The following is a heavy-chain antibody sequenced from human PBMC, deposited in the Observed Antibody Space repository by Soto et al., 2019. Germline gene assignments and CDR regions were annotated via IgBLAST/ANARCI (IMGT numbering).Heavy chain of an antibody. J-gene: IGHJ4*02. D-gene: IGHD3-22*01. CDR2: IYHSGSA. Sequence: TLSLTCTVSGGSTSSGGHYWNWIRQHPGKGLEWIGYIYHSGSAYYNPSLKSRVTISVDTSKNQFSLKLSSVTAADTAVYYCARRYYYDRSGYYYFDYWGQGTLVTVSS. V-gene: IGHV4-31*03. CDR3: ARRYYYDRSGYYYFDY. CDR1: GGSTSSGGHY.